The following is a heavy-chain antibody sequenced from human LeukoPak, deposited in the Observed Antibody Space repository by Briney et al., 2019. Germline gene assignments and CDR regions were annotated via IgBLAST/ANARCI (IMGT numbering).Heavy chain of an antibody. CDR3: ARAGPELRYCSGGNCYSVWFDP. J-gene: IGHJ5*02. V-gene: IGHV1-2*02. CDR1: GYTFTGYY. Sequence: ASVKVSCKASGYTFTGYYMHWVRQAPGQGLEWMGWINPNSGGTNYAQKFQGRVTMTRDTSISTAYMELSRLRSDDTAVYYCARAGPELRYCSGGNCYSVWFDPWGQGTLVTVSS. CDR2: INPNSGGT. D-gene: IGHD2-15*01.